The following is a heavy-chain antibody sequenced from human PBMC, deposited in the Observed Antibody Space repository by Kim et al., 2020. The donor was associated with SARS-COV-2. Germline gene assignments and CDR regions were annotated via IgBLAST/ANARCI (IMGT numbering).Heavy chain of an antibody. CDR3: ASLWFGESSGAFDI. V-gene: IGHV1-3*01. D-gene: IGHD3-10*01. J-gene: IGHJ3*02. Sequence: PKFQGRVTITRDTSASTAYMGLSSLRSEDTAVYYCASLWFGESSGAFDIWGQGTMVTVSS.